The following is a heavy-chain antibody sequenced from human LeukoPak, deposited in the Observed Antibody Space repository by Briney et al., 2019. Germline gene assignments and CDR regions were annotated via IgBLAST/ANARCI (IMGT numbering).Heavy chain of an antibody. CDR3: ASGHYPLEY. J-gene: IGHJ4*02. CDR1: GGSISSSSYY. V-gene: IGHV4-39*07. CDR2: IYYSGST. D-gene: IGHD1-26*01. Sequence: PSETLSLTCTVSGGSISSSSYYWGWIRQPPGKGLEWIGSIYYSGSTNYNPSLKSRVTISVDTSRTQFSLKLSSVTAADTAVYYCASGHYPLEYWGQGTLVTVSS.